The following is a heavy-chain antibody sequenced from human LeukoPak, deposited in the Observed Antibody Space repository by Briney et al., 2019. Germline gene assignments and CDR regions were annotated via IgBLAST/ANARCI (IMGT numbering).Heavy chain of an antibody. CDR2: ISYDGSTK. D-gene: IGHD3-16*01. Sequence: GGSLRLSCAASGLTLSRYGMHWVRQAPGKGLEWVAVISYDGSTKNYADSVKDRFTISRDNSENTLYLLMSSLRVEDTAVYYCAGVPNVREGEWFDPWAREPWSPSPQ. CDR1: GLTLSRYG. V-gene: IGHV3-30*03. J-gene: IGHJ5*02. CDR3: AGVPNVREGEWFDP.